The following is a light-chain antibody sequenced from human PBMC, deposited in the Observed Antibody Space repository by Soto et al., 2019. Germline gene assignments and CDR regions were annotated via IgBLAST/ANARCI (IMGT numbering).Light chain of an antibody. CDR3: QQYSNCRT. J-gene: IGKJ1*01. Sequence: DIQMTQSPSTLSASVGDRVTITCRASQSISSWLAWYQQKPGKAPKLLIYKASSLANGVPSRFRGSGSGTEFTLTISSLQPDDFANYYCQQYSNCRTIGQGTNVEIK. V-gene: IGKV1-5*03. CDR1: QSISSW. CDR2: KAS.